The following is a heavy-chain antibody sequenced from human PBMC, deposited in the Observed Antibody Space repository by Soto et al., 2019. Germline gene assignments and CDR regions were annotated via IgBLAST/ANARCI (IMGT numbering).Heavy chain of an antibody. CDR2: ISEGGERT. J-gene: IGHJ6*02. D-gene: IGHD3-3*01. CDR1: GFTFSDYV. Sequence: EVLLLESGGDSVQPGGSLRLSCVASGFTFSDYVMSWVRQVPGKGLEWVSSISEGGERTDYRDSVRGRFTISRDNARVTLHLQMNSLRVDDTATYFCARDRSTDFGLDVWGQGTTVTVSS. CDR3: ARDRSTDFGLDV. V-gene: IGHV3-23*01.